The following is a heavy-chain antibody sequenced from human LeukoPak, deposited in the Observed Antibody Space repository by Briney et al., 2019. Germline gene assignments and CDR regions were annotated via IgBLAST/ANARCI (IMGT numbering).Heavy chain of an antibody. D-gene: IGHD2-15*01. Sequence: PSETLSLTCALYGGSFSGYYWSWIRQPPGKGLEWIGEINHSGSTNYTPSLKSRVTISVDTSKNQFSLKLSSVTAADTAVYYCARGAVAAPVDYWGQGTLVTVSS. V-gene: IGHV4-34*01. CDR2: INHSGST. J-gene: IGHJ4*02. CDR1: GGSFSGYY. CDR3: ARGAVAAPVDY.